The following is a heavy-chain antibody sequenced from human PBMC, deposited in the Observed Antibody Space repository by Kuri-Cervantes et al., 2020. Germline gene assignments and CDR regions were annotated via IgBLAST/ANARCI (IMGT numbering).Heavy chain of an antibody. J-gene: IGHJ4*02. V-gene: IGHV3-11*04. CDR2: ISSSGSTI. CDR1: GFTFSDYY. D-gene: IGHD3-22*01. Sequence: GESLKISCAASGFTFSDYYMSWIRQAPGKGLEWVSYISSSGSTIYYADSVKGRFTISRDSAKNSLYLQMNSLRAEDTAVYYCARAYYYDSSGYFGYWGQGTLVTVSS. CDR3: ARAYYYDSSGYFGY.